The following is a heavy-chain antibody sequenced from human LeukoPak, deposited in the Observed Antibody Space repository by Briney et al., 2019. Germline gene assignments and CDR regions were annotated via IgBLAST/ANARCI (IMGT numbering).Heavy chain of an antibody. J-gene: IGHJ6*02. CDR2: FDPEDGET. CDR3: ATDIPRRVRGVVYSSFGMDV. D-gene: IGHD3-10*01. CDR1: GYTLTDLS. Sequence: VSVKVSCKVSGYTLTDLSMHWVRRAPGKGLEWLGGFDPEDGETIYAQRFQGRVTLAEDTSTDTAYMELSSLRSEDTAAYYCATDIPRRVRGVVYSSFGMDVWGQGTTVTVSS. V-gene: IGHV1-24*01.